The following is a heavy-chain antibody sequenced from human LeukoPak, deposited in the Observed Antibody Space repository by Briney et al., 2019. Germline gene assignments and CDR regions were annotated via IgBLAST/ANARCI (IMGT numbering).Heavy chain of an antibody. CDR1: GGTCSSYA. Sequence: ASVKVSCKASGGTCSSYAISWVRQAPGQGLEWMGGIIPIFGTANYAQKFQGRVTITADKSTSTAYMELSSLRSEDTAVYYCARDEDYGDVEYFQHWGQGTLVTVSS. CDR3: ARDEDYGDVEYFQH. V-gene: IGHV1-69*06. CDR2: IIPIFGTA. D-gene: IGHD4-17*01. J-gene: IGHJ1*01.